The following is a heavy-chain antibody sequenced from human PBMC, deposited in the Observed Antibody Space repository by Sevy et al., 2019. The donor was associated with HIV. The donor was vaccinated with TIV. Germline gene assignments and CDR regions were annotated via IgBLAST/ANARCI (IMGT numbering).Heavy chain of an antibody. CDR2: IAYDGGNK. Sequence: GGSLRLSCAASGFSFNKYGMLWVRQAPGEGLEWVAVIAYDGGNKYYTDSVKGRFTISRDNSKNTLYLQMNSLRAEDPAVYYCAKIPAGGSYFSYFDSWGQGTLVTVSS. J-gene: IGHJ4*02. CDR1: GFSFNKYG. CDR3: AKIPAGGSYFSYFDS. V-gene: IGHV3-30*18. D-gene: IGHD1-26*01.